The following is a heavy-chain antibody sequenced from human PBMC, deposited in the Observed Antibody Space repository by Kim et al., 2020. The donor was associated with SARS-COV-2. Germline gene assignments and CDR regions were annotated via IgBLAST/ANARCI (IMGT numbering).Heavy chain of an antibody. Sequence: ASVKVSCKASGYTFTGYYMHWVRQAPGQGLEWMGRINPNSGGTNYAQKFQGRVTMTRDTSISTAYMELSRLRSDDTAVYYCVTRRSSGWSWYFDYWGQGTLVTVSS. CDR1: GYTFTGYY. CDR3: VTRRSSGWSWYFDY. CDR2: INPNSGGT. V-gene: IGHV1-2*06. D-gene: IGHD6-19*01. J-gene: IGHJ4*02.